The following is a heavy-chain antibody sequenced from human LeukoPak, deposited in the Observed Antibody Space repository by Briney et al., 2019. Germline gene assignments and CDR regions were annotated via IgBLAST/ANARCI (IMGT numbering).Heavy chain of an antibody. CDR1: GYTFTGYY. Sequence: ASVKVSCKASGYTFTGYYIHWVRQAPGQGLEWMGWINPNSGGTNYAQKFQGRVTMTRDTSISTAYMELSRLTSDDTAVYYCARDAIVRGYSNSDYWGQGTLVTVSS. CDR3: ARDAIVRGYSNSDY. J-gene: IGHJ4*02. CDR2: INPNSGGT. D-gene: IGHD4-11*01. V-gene: IGHV1-2*02.